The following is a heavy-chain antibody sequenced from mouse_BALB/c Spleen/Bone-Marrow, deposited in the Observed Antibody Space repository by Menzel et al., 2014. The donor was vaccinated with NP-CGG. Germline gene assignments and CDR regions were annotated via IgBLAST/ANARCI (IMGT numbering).Heavy chain of an antibody. V-gene: IGHV14-3*02. J-gene: IGHJ3*01. CDR1: GFNIKDTY. D-gene: IGHD1-1*01. CDR2: IDPANGNT. Sequence: VQLKQSGAELVKPGASVELSCTASGFNIKDTYMHWVKQRPERGLEWIGRIDPANGNTKYDPRFQGKATITADTSSNTAYLQLSSLTSEDTAVYYCASYYYGSSGFAYWGQGTLVTVSA. CDR3: ASYYYGSSGFAY.